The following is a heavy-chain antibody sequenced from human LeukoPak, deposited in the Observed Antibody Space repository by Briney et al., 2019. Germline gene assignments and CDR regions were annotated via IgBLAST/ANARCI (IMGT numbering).Heavy chain of an antibody. CDR3: ARAPISCGADCYWFFDL. CDR1: VGTFNRYT. V-gene: IGHV1-69*02. J-gene: IGHJ2*01. Sequence: ASVKVSCKCSVGTFNRYTLSWVGQTPGQGLEWMGRIIPIVDIANYTPKFQGRVTIPVDQSTTTAYMEVSSLRSDDTAVYYCARAPISCGADCYWFFDLWGRGTPVTVSS. D-gene: IGHD2-21*02. CDR2: IIPIVDIA.